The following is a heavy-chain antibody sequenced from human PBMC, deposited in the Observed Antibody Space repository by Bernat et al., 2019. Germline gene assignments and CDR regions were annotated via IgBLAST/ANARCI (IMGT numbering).Heavy chain of an antibody. V-gene: IGHV3-30*01. CDR2: ISYAGSNK. CDR1: GFTFSSYA. J-gene: IGHJ4*02. Sequence: QVQLVESGGGVVQPGRSLRLSCAASGFTFSSYAMHWVRQAPGKGLEWVAVISYAGSNKYYADSVKGRFTMSREISENTLYLQMNSLRAEVTSVDDSARDLSGYSSGWYEYYFDYWGQGTQVTVSS. D-gene: IGHD6-19*01. CDR3: ARDLSGYSSGWYEYYFDY.